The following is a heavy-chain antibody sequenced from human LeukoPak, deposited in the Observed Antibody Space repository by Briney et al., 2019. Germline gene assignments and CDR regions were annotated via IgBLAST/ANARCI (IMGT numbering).Heavy chain of an antibody. V-gene: IGHV1-3*01. CDR1: GYTFTSYA. J-gene: IGHJ4*02. Sequence: GASVKVSCKASGYTFTSYAMHWVRQAPGQRLEWMGWINAGNGNTKYSQKFQGRVTITRDTSASTAYMELSSLRSEDTAVYYCAREGQSSDILTGYWIDWGQGTLVTVSS. CDR2: INAGNGNT. CDR3: AREGQSSDILTGYWID. D-gene: IGHD3-9*01.